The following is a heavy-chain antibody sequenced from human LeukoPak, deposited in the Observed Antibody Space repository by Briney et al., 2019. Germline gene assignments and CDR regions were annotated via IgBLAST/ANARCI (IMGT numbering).Heavy chain of an antibody. J-gene: IGHJ2*01. CDR2: IYTSGST. CDR3: ARDRIGSSGWYPVEYWYFDL. V-gene: IGHV4-4*07. Sequence: NTSETLSLTCTVSGGSISSYYWSWIRQPAGKGLELIGRIYTSGSTNYNPSLKSRVTMSVDTSKNQFSLKLSSVTAADTAVYYCARDRIGSSGWYPVEYWYFDLWGRGTLVTVSS. D-gene: IGHD6-19*01. CDR1: GGSISSYY.